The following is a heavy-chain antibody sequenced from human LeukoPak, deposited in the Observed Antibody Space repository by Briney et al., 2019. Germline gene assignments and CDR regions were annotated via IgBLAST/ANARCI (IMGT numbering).Heavy chain of an antibody. J-gene: IGHJ4*02. CDR2: ISGSGGST. CDR1: GFSFSSYA. D-gene: IGHD6-19*01. Sequence: GGSLRLSCAASGFSFSSYAMSWVRQAPGKGLEWVSAISGSGGSTYYADSVKGRFTISRDNSKNTLYLQMTSLRAEDTDVYSCANSYSSGSFDYWGQGTLVTVSS. CDR3: ANSYSSGSFDY. V-gene: IGHV3-23*01.